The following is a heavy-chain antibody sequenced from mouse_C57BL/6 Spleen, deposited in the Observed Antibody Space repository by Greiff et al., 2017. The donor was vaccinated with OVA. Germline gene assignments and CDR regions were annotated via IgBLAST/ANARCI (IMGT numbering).Heavy chain of an antibody. J-gene: IGHJ3*01. CDR1: GFSLTSYG. Sequence: VHLVESGPGLVQPSQSLSITCTVSGFSLTSYGVHWVRQSPGKGLEWLGVIWSGGSTDYNAAFISRLSISKDNSKSQVFFKMNSLQADDTAIYYCARIYDYDGLAWFAYWGQGTLVTVSA. CDR3: ARIYDYDGLAWFAY. V-gene: IGHV2-2*01. CDR2: IWSGGST. D-gene: IGHD2-4*01.